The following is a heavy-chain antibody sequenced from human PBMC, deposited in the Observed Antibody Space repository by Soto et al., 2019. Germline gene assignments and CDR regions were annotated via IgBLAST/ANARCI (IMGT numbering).Heavy chain of an antibody. CDR3: AADPYCGGDCYFDY. D-gene: IGHD2-21*02. CDR1: GFTSFTSA. J-gene: IGHJ4*02. V-gene: IGHV1-58*01. CDR2: IVVGSGNT. Sequence: GASVKVSCKASGFTSFTSAVQWVRQARGQRLEWIGWIVVGSGNTNYAQKFQERVTITRDMSTNTAYMELSSLRSEDTAVYYCAADPYCGGDCYFDYWGQGIMVTVSS.